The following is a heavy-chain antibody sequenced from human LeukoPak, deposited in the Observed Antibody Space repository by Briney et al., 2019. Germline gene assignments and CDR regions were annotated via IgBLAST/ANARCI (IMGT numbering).Heavy chain of an antibody. CDR3: ARGSISSYYED. D-gene: IGHD1-26*01. CDR2: LYSGGSI. Sequence: GGSLRLSCAGSGFTVSSSYMSWVRQAPGRGLEWVSILYSGGSIFYADSVKGRFTISRDISKNMPHLQMNSLRADDTAVYYCARGSISSYYEDWGQGTLVTVSS. CDR1: GFTVSSSY. V-gene: IGHV3-66*01. J-gene: IGHJ4*02.